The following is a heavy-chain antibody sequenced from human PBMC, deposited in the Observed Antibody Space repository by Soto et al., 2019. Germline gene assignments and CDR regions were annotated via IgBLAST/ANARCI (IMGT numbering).Heavy chain of an antibody. Sequence: QLQLQESGSGLVKPSQTLSLTCAVSGASINSGGYSWSWIRQPPGKGLEWIGYIFHSGSTYYNPSLKSQXXIXVXXSKNHFSLRLSSVTAADTAVYYCARDAYNLGYFDYWGQGTLVTVSS. CDR1: GASINSGGYS. D-gene: IGHD1-1*01. J-gene: IGHJ4*02. CDR2: IFHSGST. CDR3: ARDAYNLGYFDY. V-gene: IGHV4-30-2*01.